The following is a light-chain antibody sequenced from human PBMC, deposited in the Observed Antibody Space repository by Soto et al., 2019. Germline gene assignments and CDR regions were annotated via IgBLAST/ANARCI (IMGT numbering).Light chain of an antibody. CDR1: QSISDY. CDR2: GAS. Sequence: DIQMTQSPSSLSASVGDRVAITCRSSQSISDYLNWYQQKPGKALKLVIYGASNLQSGVPPRFSGSDSGSEFTLTISGLQPDDFAIYFCQQSYSLPLTFGPGTKVDV. CDR3: QQSYSLPLT. V-gene: IGKV1-39*01. J-gene: IGKJ3*01.